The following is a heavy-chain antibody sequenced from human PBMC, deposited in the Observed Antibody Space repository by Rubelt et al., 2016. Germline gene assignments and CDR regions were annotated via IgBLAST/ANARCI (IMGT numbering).Heavy chain of an antibody. CDR2: IDTGDFDT. CDR3: TKWRVGTTDY. V-gene: IGHV5-51*03. Sequence: EVQLVQSGAEVKKPGESLKIPCQVSGNSFTNYWFGWVRQMTGKGLEWMGIIDTGDFDTRNSPAFQGQVPTSADKSISTAYLRWTRLKASDTAMYYCTKWRVGTTDYWGQGTLVTVSS. J-gene: IGHJ4*02. CDR1: GNSFTNYW. D-gene: IGHD1-26*01.